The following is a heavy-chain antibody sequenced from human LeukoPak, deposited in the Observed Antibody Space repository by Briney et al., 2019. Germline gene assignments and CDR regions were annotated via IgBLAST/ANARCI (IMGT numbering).Heavy chain of an antibody. D-gene: IGHD5-18*01. CDR3: ARDLIRGYSYGLFDY. V-gene: IGHV3-30*04. Sequence: GGSLRLSCAASGFDFNNYVMHWVRQAPGKGLEWVAVISYDGSNIYYADSVKGRFTISRDNAKNSLYLQMNSLRAEDTAVYYCARDLIRGYSYGLFDYWGQGTLVTVSS. J-gene: IGHJ4*02. CDR1: GFDFNNYV. CDR2: ISYDGSNI.